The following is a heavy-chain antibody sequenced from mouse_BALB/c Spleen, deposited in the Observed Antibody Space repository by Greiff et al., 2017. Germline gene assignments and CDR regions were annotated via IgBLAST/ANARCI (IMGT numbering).Heavy chain of an antibody. CDR1: GFSLTGYG. J-gene: IGHJ4*01. CDR3: ARNDGYYYYAMDY. V-gene: IGHV2-2*02. Sequence: QVQLKESGPGLVAPSQSLSITCTVSGFSLTGYGVNWVRQSPGKGLEWLGVIWSGGSTDYNAAFISRLSISKDNSKSQVFFKMNSLQANDTAIYYCARNDGYYYYAMDYWGQGTSVTVSS. CDR2: IWSGGST. D-gene: IGHD2-3*01.